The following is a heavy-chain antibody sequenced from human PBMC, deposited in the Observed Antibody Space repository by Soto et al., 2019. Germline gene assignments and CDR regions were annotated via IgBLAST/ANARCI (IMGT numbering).Heavy chain of an antibody. J-gene: IGHJ5*02. CDR3: ARDFISPAGVPKLS. V-gene: IGHV3-7*05. CDR2: IKQDGSEK. Sequence: GGSLRLSCAASGFTFSSYWMSWVRQAPGKGLEWVANIKQDGSEKYYVDSVKGRFTISRDNAKNSLYLQMNSLRAEDTAVYYCARDFISPAGVPKLSWGQGTLVTVSS. D-gene: IGHD3-3*02. CDR1: GFTFSSYW.